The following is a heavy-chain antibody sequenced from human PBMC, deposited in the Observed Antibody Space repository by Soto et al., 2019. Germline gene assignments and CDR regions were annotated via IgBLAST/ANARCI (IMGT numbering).Heavy chain of an antibody. CDR3: ARLDGYCISTNCHGYYGMDV. D-gene: IGHD2-2*03. CDR2: IYSSENT. J-gene: IGHJ6*02. Sequence: QLQVQESGPGLVKPSETLSLTCTVSGGSVSSSSYSWGWIRQSPGKGLEWIGTIYSSENTYYNPSPLRRVTISVDTSKNEFSLRLGSVTAADTAVYYCARLDGYCISTNCHGYYGMDVWGQGTTVTVSS. V-gene: IGHV4-39*01. CDR1: GGSVSSSSYS.